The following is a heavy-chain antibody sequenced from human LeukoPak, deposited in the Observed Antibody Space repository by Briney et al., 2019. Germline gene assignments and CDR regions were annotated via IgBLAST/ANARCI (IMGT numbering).Heavy chain of an antibody. Sequence: GGSLRLSCSASGFTFSSYAMHWVRQAPGKGLEYVSAISSNGGSTYYVDSVKGRFTISRDNSKNTLFLQMSSLRAEDTAVYYCVKRGSSWSFDYWGQGTLVTVSS. J-gene: IGHJ4*02. CDR2: ISSNGGST. CDR3: VKRGSSWSFDY. CDR1: GFTFSSYA. D-gene: IGHD6-13*01. V-gene: IGHV3-64D*06.